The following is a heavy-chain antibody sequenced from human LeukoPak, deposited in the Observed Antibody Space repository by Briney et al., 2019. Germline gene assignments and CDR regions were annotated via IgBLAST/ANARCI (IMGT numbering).Heavy chain of an antibody. V-gene: IGHV4-59*01. Sequence: SETLSLTCTVSGGSISSYYWSWIRQPPGKGLEWIGWISYSGSTNYNPSLKSRVTISVDTSKNQFSLKLSSVTAADTAVYYCASIVGATSGGYYFDYWGQGTLVTVSS. CDR2: ISYSGST. D-gene: IGHD1-26*01. CDR1: GGSISSYY. J-gene: IGHJ4*02. CDR3: ASIVGATSGGYYFDY.